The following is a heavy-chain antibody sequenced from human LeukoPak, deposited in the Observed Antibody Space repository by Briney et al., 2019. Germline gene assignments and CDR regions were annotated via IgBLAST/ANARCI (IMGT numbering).Heavy chain of an antibody. V-gene: IGHV3-23*01. CDR1: GFTFSSYA. J-gene: IGHJ4*02. CDR3: AKDAAPDPYSSSWYDFDY. CDR2: ISGSGGST. D-gene: IGHD6-13*01. Sequence: GGSLRLSRAASGFTFSSYAMSWVRQAPGKGLEWVSAISGSGGSTYYADSVKGRFTISRDNSKNTLYLQMNSLRAEDTAVYYCAKDAAPDPYSSSWYDFDYWGQGTLVTVSS.